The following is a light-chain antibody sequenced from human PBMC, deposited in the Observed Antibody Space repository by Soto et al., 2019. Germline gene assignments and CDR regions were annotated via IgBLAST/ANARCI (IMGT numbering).Light chain of an antibody. CDR3: ETWDSSLSAGV. CDR2: ENN. J-gene: IGLJ3*02. Sequence: QSVLTQPPSVSAAPGQKFTISCSGSSSNIGDNYVSWYQQIPGTAPKLVIYENNKRPSGSPDRFSGSKSGTSAPLGITGLQTGDEADYYCETWDSSLSAGVFGGGTKLTVL. V-gene: IGLV1-51*02. CDR1: SSNIGDNY.